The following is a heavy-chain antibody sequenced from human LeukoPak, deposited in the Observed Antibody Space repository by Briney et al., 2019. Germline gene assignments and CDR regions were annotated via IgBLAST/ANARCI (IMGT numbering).Heavy chain of an antibody. CDR3: AKDVLVFGVGGDY. CDR1: GFSFSGHW. CDR2: ISPTGSTT. V-gene: IGHV3-74*01. Sequence: GGSLRLSCTASGFSFSGHWMHWARQLPGKGLVWVSRISPTGSTTSYADSVKGRFTISRDNSKNTLYLQMNSLRAEDTAVYYCAKDVLVFGVGGDYWGQGTLVTVSS. D-gene: IGHD3-3*01. J-gene: IGHJ4*02.